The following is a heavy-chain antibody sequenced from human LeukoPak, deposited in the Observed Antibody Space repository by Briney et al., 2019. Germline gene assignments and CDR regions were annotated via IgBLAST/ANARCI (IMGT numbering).Heavy chain of an antibody. Sequence: PSETLSLTCTVSWGSISSYYWSWIRQPPGKGLEWLGYIYYSGSTNYNPSLKSRVTISVDTSKNQFSLKLSSVTAADTAVYYCARVLWFGESHFYFDLWGRGTLVTVSS. J-gene: IGHJ2*01. V-gene: IGHV4-59*01. D-gene: IGHD3-10*01. CDR2: IYYSGST. CDR1: WGSISSYY. CDR3: ARVLWFGESHFYFDL.